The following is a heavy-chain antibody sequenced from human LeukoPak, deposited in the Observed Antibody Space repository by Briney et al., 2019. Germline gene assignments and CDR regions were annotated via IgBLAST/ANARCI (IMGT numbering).Heavy chain of an antibody. Sequence: SVKVSCKASGGTFSSYAISWVRQAPGQGLEWMGGIIPIFGTANYAQKFQGRVTITADKSTSTAYMELSSLRSEDTAVYYCARVPGGYGLNYFDYWGQGTLVTVSS. D-gene: IGHD3-16*01. V-gene: IGHV1-69*06. CDR3: ARVPGGYGLNYFDY. CDR2: IIPIFGTA. CDR1: GGTFSSYA. J-gene: IGHJ4*02.